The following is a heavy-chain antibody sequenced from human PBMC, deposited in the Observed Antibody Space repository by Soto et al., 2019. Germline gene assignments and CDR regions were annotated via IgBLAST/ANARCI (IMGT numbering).Heavy chain of an antibody. D-gene: IGHD3-3*01. V-gene: IGHV3-23*01. J-gene: IGHJ3*02. CDR1: GFTFSSHA. CDR3: ANENKLGSIFLI. CDR2: ISGSGGST. Sequence: EVQLLESGGGLVQPGGSLRLSCAASGFTFSSHAMSWVRQAPGEGLEWVSAISGSGGSTYYADSVKDRFTISRDNSKNTLYLQMNSLRAEDTAVYYCANENKLGSIFLIWGQGTMVTVSS.